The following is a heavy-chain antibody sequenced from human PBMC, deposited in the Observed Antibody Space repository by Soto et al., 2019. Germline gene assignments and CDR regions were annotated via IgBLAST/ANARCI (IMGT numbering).Heavy chain of an antibody. D-gene: IGHD1-26*01. Sequence: QVQLVESGGGVVQPGRSLRLSCAASGFSISTYALHWVRQAPGKGPEWVAIISYNGNNKHYADSVKGRFTISRDNSKNTVVLQMNSLGVEDTAMYYCARRSFPYSGSPLEPWSDALDIWGQGTRVTVSS. CDR3: ARRSFPYSGSPLEPWSDALDI. CDR2: ISYNGNNK. J-gene: IGHJ3*02. CDR1: GFSISTYA. V-gene: IGHV3-30*04.